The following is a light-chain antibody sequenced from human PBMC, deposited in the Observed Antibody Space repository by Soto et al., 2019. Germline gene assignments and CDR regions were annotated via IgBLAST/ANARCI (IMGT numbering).Light chain of an antibody. CDR2: LNSDGSH. Sequence: QSVLTQSPSASASLGASVKLTCTRSSGHSSYAIAWHKQQPEKGPRYLMKLNSDGSHSKGDGIPDRFSGSSSGAERYLIISSLQSEDEADYYCQTWGTGIHVFGTGTKLTVL. CDR1: SGHSSYA. CDR3: QTWGTGIHV. V-gene: IGLV4-69*01. J-gene: IGLJ1*01.